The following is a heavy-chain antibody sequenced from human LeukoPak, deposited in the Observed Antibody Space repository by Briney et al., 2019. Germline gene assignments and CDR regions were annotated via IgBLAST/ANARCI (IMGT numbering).Heavy chain of an antibody. D-gene: IGHD5-18*01. CDR2: ISAYNGNT. CDR3: ARDTAMAYYEESYFDP. CDR1: GYTLSNHA. Sequence: GASVTVSCTGSGYTLSNHAFSWVRQAPGQGLEWMGWISAYNGNTNYAQKFQDRLTMTTDKSTSTAYMELRSLRSDDTAVYYCARDTAMAYYEESYFDPWGQGTLVTVSS. V-gene: IGHV1-18*04. J-gene: IGHJ5*02.